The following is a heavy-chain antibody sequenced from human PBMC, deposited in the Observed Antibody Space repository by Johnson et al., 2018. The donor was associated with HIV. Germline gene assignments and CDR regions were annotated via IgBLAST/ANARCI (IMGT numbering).Heavy chain of an antibody. V-gene: IGHV3-15*01. CDR3: TTDRWYSYAFDI. Sequence: VQLVESGGGLVKPGGSLRLSCAASGFTFSNAWMSWVRQAPGKGLEWVGRIKTNTDGGTTDYAAPVKGRFTISRDDSKNTLYLQMNSLKTEDTAVYYCTTDRWYSYAFDIWGQGTMVTVSS. CDR1: GFTFSNAW. CDR2: IKTNTDGGTT. J-gene: IGHJ3*02. D-gene: IGHD2-21*02.